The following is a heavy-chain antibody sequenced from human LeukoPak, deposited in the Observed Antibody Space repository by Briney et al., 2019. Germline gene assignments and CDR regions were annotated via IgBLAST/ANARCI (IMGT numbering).Heavy chain of an antibody. CDR2: INHSGST. J-gene: IGHJ6*04. D-gene: IGHD2-2*01. Sequence: SETLSFTCAVYGGSFSGYYWSWIRQPPGKGLEWIGEINHSGSTNYNPSLKSRVTISVDTSKNKFSLKLSSVTAADTAVYYCARGPRGYCSSTSCYYYGMYVWGKGTTVTVSS. V-gene: IGHV4-34*01. CDR3: ARGPRGYCSSTSCYYYGMYV. CDR1: GGSFSGYY.